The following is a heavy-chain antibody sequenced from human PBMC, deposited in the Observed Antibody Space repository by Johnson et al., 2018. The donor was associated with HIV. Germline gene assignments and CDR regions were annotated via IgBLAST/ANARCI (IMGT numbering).Heavy chain of an antibody. D-gene: IGHD6-13*01. V-gene: IGHV3-20*04. CDR1: GFTFDDYG. CDR3: ASELGSSWTNDAFDF. CDR2: INWNGGST. J-gene: IGHJ3*01. Sequence: VQLVESGGSVVRPGGSLRLSCGASGFTFDDYGMSWVRQAPGKGLEWVSGINWNGGSTGYADSVKGRFTISRDNAKNSLYLQMNSLRAEDTAVYYCASELGSSWTNDAFDFWGQGTMVTVSS.